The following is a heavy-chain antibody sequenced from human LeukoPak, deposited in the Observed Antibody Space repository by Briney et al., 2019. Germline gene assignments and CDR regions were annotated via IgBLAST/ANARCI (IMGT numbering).Heavy chain of an antibody. V-gene: IGHV4-39*07. J-gene: IGHJ4*02. CDR3: ARAKTFPRYRITIFGVVPYYFDY. Sequence: SETLSLTCTVSGGSISSSSYYWGWIRQPPGKGLEWIGSIYYSGSTYYNPSLKSRVTISVDTSKNQFSLKLGSVTAADTAVYYCARAKTFPRYRITIFGVVPYYFDYWGQGTLVTVSS. D-gene: IGHD3-3*01. CDR1: GGSISSSSYY. CDR2: IYYSGST.